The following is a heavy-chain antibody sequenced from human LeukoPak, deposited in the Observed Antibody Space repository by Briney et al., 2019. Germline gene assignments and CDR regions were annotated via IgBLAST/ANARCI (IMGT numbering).Heavy chain of an antibody. CDR3: VPSANYYYFDY. D-gene: IGHD4/OR15-4a*01. Sequence: ASVKVSCKASGYTFTNYYMHWVRQAPGLGFEWMGWINPKSGGTSYPQKFQGRLTITRDTSISTAYMELSRLRSDDTAVYYCVPSANYYYFDYWGQGTLVTVS. CDR1: GYTFTNYY. J-gene: IGHJ4*02. V-gene: IGHV1-2*02. CDR2: INPKSGGT.